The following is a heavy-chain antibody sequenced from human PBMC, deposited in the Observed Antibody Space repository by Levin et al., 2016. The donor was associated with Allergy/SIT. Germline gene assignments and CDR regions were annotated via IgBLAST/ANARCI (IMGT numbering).Heavy chain of an antibody. Sequence: ASVKVSCKASGYTFTSYAMHWVRQAPGQRLEWMGWINAGNGNTKYSQKFQGRVTITRDTSASTAYMELSSLRSEDTAVYYCARAMSVWYYYYGMDVWGQGTTVTVSS. CDR2: INAGNGNT. CDR1: GYTFTSYA. D-gene: IGHD2-21*01. J-gene: IGHJ6*02. CDR3: ARAMSVWYYYYGMDV. V-gene: IGHV1-3*01.